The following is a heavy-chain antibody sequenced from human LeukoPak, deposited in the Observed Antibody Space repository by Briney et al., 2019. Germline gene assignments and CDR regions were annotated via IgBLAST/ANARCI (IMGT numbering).Heavy chain of an antibody. V-gene: IGHV1-69*13. Sequence: SVTVSCMASGGTFSSYGISWVRQAPGQGLEWMGGIIPIFGSANYAQKFQGRVTITADDSASAAYMDLSSLRSEDTAVYYCARFGSGKTIPAAINWFDPWGQGTLVTVSS. CDR2: IIPIFGSA. J-gene: IGHJ5*02. CDR1: GGTFSSYG. D-gene: IGHD2-2*02. CDR3: ARFGSGKTIPAAINWFDP.